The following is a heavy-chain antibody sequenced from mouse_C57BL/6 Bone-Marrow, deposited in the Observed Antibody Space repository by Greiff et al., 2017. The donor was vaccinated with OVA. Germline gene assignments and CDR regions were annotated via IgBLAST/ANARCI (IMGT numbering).Heavy chain of an antibody. Sequence: VQLQQSGTVLARPGASVKMSCKTSGYTFTSYWMHWVKQRPGQGLEWIGAIYPGNSDTSYNQKFKGKAKLTAVTSASTAYMELSSLTNEDSAVYYCTRPLLITTVVATRDYWGQGTTLTVSS. CDR1: GYTFTSYW. V-gene: IGHV1-5*01. CDR3: TRPLLITTVVATRDY. D-gene: IGHD1-1*01. J-gene: IGHJ2*01. CDR2: IYPGNSDT.